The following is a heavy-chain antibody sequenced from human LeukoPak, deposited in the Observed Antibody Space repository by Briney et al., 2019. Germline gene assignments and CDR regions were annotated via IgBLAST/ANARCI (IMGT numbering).Heavy chain of an antibody. CDR2: ISSSSSYI. V-gene: IGHV3-21*04. CDR3: AKDIYGSGSLFDY. D-gene: IGHD3-10*01. J-gene: IGHJ4*02. CDR1: GFTFSSYS. Sequence: GGSLRLSCAASGFTFSSYSMNWVRQAPGKGLEWVSSISSSSSYIYYADSVKGRFTISRDNAKNSLYLQMNSLRAEDTALYYCAKDIYGSGSLFDYWGQGTLVTVSS.